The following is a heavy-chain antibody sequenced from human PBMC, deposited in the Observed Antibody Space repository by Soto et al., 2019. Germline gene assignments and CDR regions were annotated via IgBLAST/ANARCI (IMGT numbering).Heavy chain of an antibody. V-gene: IGHV3-30*18. J-gene: IGHJ4*02. CDR3: AKLVCIGGSCYPDY. D-gene: IGHD2-15*01. CDR1: GFTFSSYG. Sequence: QVQLVESGGGVVQPGRSLRLSCAASGFTFSSYGMHWVRQAPGKGLEWVAVISYDGSNKYYADSVKGRFTISRDNSKNPLYLQMNGLRAEDTAVYYCAKLVCIGGSCYPDYWGQGTLVTVAA. CDR2: ISYDGSNK.